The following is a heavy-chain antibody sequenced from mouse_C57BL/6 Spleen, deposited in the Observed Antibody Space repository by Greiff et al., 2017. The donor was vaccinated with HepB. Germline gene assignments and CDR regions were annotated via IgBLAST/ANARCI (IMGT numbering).Heavy chain of an antibody. CDR1: GYAFSSSW. CDR3: AIGDGYYGDY. CDR2: IYPGDGDT. J-gene: IGHJ2*01. D-gene: IGHD2-3*01. V-gene: IGHV1-82*01. Sequence: VQLQQSGPELVKPGASVKISCKASGYAFSSSWMNWVKQRPGKGLEWIGRIYPGDGDTNYNGKFKGKATLTADKSSSTAYMQLSSLTSEDSAVYFCAIGDGYYGDYWGQGTTLTVSS.